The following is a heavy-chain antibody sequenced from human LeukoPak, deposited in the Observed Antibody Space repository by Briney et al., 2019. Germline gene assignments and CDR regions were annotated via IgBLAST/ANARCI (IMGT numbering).Heavy chain of an antibody. CDR3: AKVTYGSGTYGAFDY. CDR2: ISGSGDNT. D-gene: IGHD3-10*01. J-gene: IGHJ4*02. CDR1: GFTFSSHG. Sequence: AGGSLRLPCAASGFTFSSHGMSWVRQAPGKGLEWVSTISGSGDNTYYADSVKGRFTISRDNSKNTLYLQMNSLRAEDTAVYYCAKVTYGSGTYGAFDYWGQGTLVTVSS. V-gene: IGHV3-23*01.